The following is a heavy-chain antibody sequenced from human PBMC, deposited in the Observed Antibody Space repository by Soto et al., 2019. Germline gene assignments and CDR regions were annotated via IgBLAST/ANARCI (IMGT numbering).Heavy chain of an antibody. V-gene: IGHV3-23*01. CDR3: ASRSATVLSLTY. CDR2: ISGSFGST. Sequence: GSLRFSCVASVFSFSSYAMNWVRQAPGKGLEWVSTISGSFGSTYYAGSARGRFTVSRDNSKNTLYLQMNSLRAEDTAVYYCASRSATVLSLTYWGPGTQVSVSS. CDR1: VFSFSSYA. D-gene: IGHD2-8*01. J-gene: IGHJ4*02.